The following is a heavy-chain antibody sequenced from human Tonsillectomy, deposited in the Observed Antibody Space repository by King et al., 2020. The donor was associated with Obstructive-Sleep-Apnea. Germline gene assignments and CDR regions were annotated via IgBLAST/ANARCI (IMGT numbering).Heavy chain of an antibody. CDR2: ISYSGST. CDR1: GGSISSGDYY. D-gene: IGHD3-9*01. Sequence: VQLQESGPGLVKPSQTLSLTCTVSGGSISSGDYYWNWIRQPPGKGLEWIGDISYSGSTYYNPSLKSRVTISLDTSKNQFSLKLSSVTAADTAVYYCASLEEYFDWLGGMDVWGQGTTVTVSS. J-gene: IGHJ6*02. V-gene: IGHV4-30-4*01. CDR3: ASLEEYFDWLGGMDV.